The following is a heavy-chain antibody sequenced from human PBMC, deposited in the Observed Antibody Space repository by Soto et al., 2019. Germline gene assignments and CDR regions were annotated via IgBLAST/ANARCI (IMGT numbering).Heavy chain of an antibody. V-gene: IGHV3-23*01. D-gene: IGHD1-26*01. CDR3: AKRQLVGSTKREFDY. Sequence: PGGSLRLSCTASGFTFSGYAMSWVRQAPGKGLEWVSGISGSVGSAYYADSVKGRFTISRDNSKNTLYLQMNSLRAADTAVYCCAKRQLVGSTKREFDYWGQGTLVTVSS. CDR2: ISGSVGSA. J-gene: IGHJ4*02. CDR1: GFTFSGYA.